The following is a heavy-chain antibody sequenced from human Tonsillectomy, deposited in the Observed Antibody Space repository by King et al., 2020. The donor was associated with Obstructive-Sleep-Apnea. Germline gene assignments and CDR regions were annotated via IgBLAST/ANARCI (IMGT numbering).Heavy chain of an antibody. CDR3: ARAPLRGYFDY. V-gene: IGHV3-30*04. Sequence: VQLVESGGGVVQPGRSLRLSCAASGFTFSSYAMHWVLQAPGKGLEWVAVISYDGSNKYYPDSVKGRFTISGDNSKNTLYLQMNSLRAEDTAVYYCARAPLRGYFDYWGQGTLVTVSS. CDR1: GFTFSSYA. CDR2: ISYDGSNK. J-gene: IGHJ4*02.